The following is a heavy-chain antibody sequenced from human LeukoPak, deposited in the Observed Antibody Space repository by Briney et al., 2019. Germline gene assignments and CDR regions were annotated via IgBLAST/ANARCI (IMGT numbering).Heavy chain of an antibody. Sequence: GGSLSLSSTASGFTFSSYAMSWVRQAPGKGLEWVSAISGSGGSTYYADSVKGRFTISRDNSKNTLYLQMNSLRAEDTAVYYCAKTGPLIAAYNWFDPWGQGQVIPVSS. D-gene: IGHD6-13*01. V-gene: IGHV3-23*01. CDR2: ISGSGGST. CDR1: GFTFSSYA. CDR3: AKTGPLIAAYNWFDP. J-gene: IGHJ5*02.